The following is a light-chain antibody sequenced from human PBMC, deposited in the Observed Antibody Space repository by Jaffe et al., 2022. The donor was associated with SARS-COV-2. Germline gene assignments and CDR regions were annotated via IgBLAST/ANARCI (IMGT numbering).Light chain of an antibody. CDR3: HQTQDSPFT. Sequence: DIQMTQSPSSLSASVGDRVTITCRASQRVGTYLNWYQQKSGKAPKRLIYAASTLQSGVPSRFSGSGSGTDFTLIISSLQPEDYATYYCHQTQDSPFTFGPGTKVDVK. V-gene: IGKV1-39*01. CDR1: QRVGTY. J-gene: IGKJ3*01. CDR2: AAS.